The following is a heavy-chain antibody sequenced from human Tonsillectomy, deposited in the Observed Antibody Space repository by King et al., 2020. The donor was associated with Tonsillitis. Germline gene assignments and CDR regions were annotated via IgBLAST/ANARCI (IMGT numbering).Heavy chain of an antibody. Sequence: VQLVESGGGLVKPGGSLRLSCAASGFTFTNAWMSWVRQAPGKGLEWVGRIKSESEGGTTDYAAPVTGRFTISRHDSKNTLYLQMNSLKIEDTAVYYGNTDRWSYGGLYYWGQGNLVTVSS. CDR2: IKSESEGGTT. D-gene: IGHD1-26*01. V-gene: IGHV3-15*01. CDR1: GFTFTNAW. J-gene: IGHJ4*02. CDR3: NTDRWSYGGLYY.